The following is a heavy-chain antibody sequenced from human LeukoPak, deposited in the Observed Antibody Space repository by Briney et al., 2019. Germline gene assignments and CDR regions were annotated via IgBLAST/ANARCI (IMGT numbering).Heavy chain of an antibody. V-gene: IGHV3-48*01. Sequence: GSLLLSCAASGFPFSSYSMNWVRQAPGKGLEWVSYISSSSSTIYYADSVKGRFTISRDNAKNSLYLQMNSLRAEDTAVYYCARADSSGYYHPINWGQGTLVTVSS. D-gene: IGHD3-22*01. CDR1: GFPFSSYS. CDR3: ARADSSGYYHPIN. CDR2: ISSSSSTI. J-gene: IGHJ4*02.